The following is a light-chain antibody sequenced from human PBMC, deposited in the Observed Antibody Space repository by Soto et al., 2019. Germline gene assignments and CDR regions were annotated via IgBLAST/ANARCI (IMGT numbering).Light chain of an antibody. CDR2: GSS. Sequence: EIVMTQSPATLSVSPGERGTLSCRASQSVSSNLAWYQQKPGQAPRLLIQGSSTRATGLPARFSGGGSGTEFTLTISGLQSEEFAVYYCQQYNTWPPTFGQGTKVEIK. J-gene: IGKJ1*01. V-gene: IGKV3-15*01. CDR3: QQYNTWPPT. CDR1: QSVSSN.